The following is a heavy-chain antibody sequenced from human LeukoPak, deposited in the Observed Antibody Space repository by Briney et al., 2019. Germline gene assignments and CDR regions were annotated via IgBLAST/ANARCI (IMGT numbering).Heavy chain of an antibody. CDR1: AGSISSSSYY. V-gene: IGHV4-39*01. J-gene: IGHJ3*02. Sequence: TSETLSLTCTVSAGSISSSSYYWGWIRQPPGKGLEWIGSIYYSGSTYYNPSLKSRVTISVDTSKNQFSLKLSSVTAADTAVYYCARHRMYYYDSSGRGVADAFDIWGQGTMVTVSS. CDR2: IYYSGST. CDR3: ARHRMYYYDSSGRGVADAFDI. D-gene: IGHD3-22*01.